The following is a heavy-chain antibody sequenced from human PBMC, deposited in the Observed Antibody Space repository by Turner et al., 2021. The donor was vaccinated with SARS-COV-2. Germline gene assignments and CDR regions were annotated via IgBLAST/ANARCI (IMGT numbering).Heavy chain of an antibody. CDR1: GFTSSSYR. J-gene: IGHJ5*02. V-gene: IGHV3-21*01. CDR3: DRDSTSGNYMVGWIDA. D-gene: IGHD1-26*01. CDR2: ISSSSSNI. Sequence: EVQLVESGGGLVKPGGSVRLSCPASGFTSSSYRMNWVRQAPRKGLKWVSAISSSSSNIYCADSVKGGFTISRDNTKNSLYLQKNSLRAEDTADDYCDRDSTSGNYMVGWIDAWGQGTLVTVSS.